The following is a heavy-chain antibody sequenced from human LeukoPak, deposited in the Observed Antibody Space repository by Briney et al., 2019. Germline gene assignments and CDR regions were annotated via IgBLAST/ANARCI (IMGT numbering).Heavy chain of an antibody. CDR2: IYTSVST. J-gene: IGHJ4*02. CDR1: GGSISSGIYY. D-gene: IGHD2-2*01. V-gene: IGHV4-61*02. Sequence: SQTLSLTCTVSGGSISSGIYYWSWIRQPAGKGLEWIGRIYTSVSTNYNPSLKSRVTISVDTSKNQFSLKLSSVTAADTAVYYCARGDCSSTSCSFDYWGQGTLVTVSS. CDR3: ARGDCSSTSCSFDY.